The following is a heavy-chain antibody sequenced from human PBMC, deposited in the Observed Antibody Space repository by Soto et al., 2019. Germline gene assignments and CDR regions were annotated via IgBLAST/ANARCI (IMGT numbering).Heavy chain of an antibody. CDR1: GFTVSSNY. CDR3: AREEGYFDY. Sequence: EVQLVESGGGLVQPGGSLRLSCAASGFTVSSNYMSWVRQAPGKGLEWGSVIYSGGSTYYGDTVKGRFAISRDNSKNTLYLQMNSLRAEDTAVYYCAREEGYFDYWCEGTLVTVSS. V-gene: IGHV3-66*01. CDR2: IYSGGST. J-gene: IGHJ4*02.